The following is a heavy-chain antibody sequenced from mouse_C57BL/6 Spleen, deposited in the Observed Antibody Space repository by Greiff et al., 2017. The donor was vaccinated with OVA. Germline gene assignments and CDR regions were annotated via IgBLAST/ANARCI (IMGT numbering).Heavy chain of an antibody. D-gene: IGHD2-4*01. CDR1: GYTFTSYW. Sequence: QVQLQQSGTELVKPGASVKLSCKASGYTFTSYWMHWVKQRPGQGLEWIGNINPSNGGTNYNEKFKSKATLTVDKSSSTAYMQLSSLTSEDSAVYDCARSLGGYDYDSFAYWGQGTLVTVSA. CDR3: ARSLGGYDYDSFAY. CDR2: INPSNGGT. V-gene: IGHV1-53*01. J-gene: IGHJ3*01.